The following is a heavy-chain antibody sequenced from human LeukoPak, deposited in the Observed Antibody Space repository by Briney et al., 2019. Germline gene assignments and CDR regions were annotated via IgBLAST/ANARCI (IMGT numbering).Heavy chain of an antibody. CDR1: GYTFTSYD. D-gene: IGHD2-15*01. V-gene: IGHV1-8*01. Sequence: ASVKVSCKSSGYTFTSYDINWGRQATGQGLEWMGWMNPNSGSTGYAQKFQGRVTMTRNTSISTAYMELSSLRSEDTAVYYCALVAATGDDAFDIWGQGTMVTVSS. CDR3: ALVAATGDDAFDI. CDR2: MNPNSGST. J-gene: IGHJ3*02.